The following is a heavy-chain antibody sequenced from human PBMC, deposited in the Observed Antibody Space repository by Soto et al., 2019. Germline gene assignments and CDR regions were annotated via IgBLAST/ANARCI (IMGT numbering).Heavy chain of an antibody. CDR1: GIAFGDNA. D-gene: IGHD5-12*01. V-gene: IGHV3-49*05. Sequence: VQLVESGGGLVKPGRSLRLSCTASGIAFGDNAMTWFRQAPGMGLEWVGFITSKAYGGTSHYAASVKGRFTISRDDSKSIAYLQMNSLRTEDTAVYYCSRLGRATRPEQAFDIWGRGTMVTVSS. CDR2: ITSKAYGGTS. J-gene: IGHJ3*02. CDR3: SRLGRATRPEQAFDI.